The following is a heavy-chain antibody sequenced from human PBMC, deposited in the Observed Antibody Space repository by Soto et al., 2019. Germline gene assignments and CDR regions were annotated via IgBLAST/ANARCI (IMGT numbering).Heavy chain of an antibody. Sequence: SETLSLTCTVSGGSISSYYWSWIRQPPGKGLEWIGYIYYSGSTNYSPSLKSRVTISVDTSKNQFSLKLSSVTAADTAVYYCARAHESGDFFGMSVWGPGTTVTVSS. CDR1: GGSISSYY. CDR2: IYYSGST. J-gene: IGHJ6*02. CDR3: ARAHESGDFFGMSV. V-gene: IGHV4-59*01.